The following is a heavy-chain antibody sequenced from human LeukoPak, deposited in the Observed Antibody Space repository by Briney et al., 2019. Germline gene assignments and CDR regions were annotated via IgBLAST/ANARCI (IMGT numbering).Heavy chain of an antibody. CDR1: GFTFSSYY. CDR2: LYSSGST. V-gene: IGHV4-4*07. D-gene: IGHD4-17*01. J-gene: IGHJ4*02. CDR3: SRGKYGDPDISDY. Sequence: AETLTLTCTASGFTFSSYYWSWIRQPAGKGLEWIGRLYSSGSTNYNPSPKNRVTMSTDTTKNQFSLKQHSVTGPDTAVYYSSRGKYGDPDISDYWGEGTLV.